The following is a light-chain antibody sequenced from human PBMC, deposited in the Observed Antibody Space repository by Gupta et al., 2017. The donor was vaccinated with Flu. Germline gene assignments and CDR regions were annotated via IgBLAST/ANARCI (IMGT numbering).Light chain of an antibody. CDR1: QSVSSNY. V-gene: IGKV3-20*01. J-gene: IGKJ1*01. Sequence: IVLTQSPDTLSLSPGDRATLSCRASQSVSSNYLAWYQQRPGQAPKLLVYAASTRATGVPDRFSGGGSGADFTLTITSLEPEDFAVYFCQQYGSSFWTFGQGTRVEV. CDR2: AAS. CDR3: QQYGSSFWT.